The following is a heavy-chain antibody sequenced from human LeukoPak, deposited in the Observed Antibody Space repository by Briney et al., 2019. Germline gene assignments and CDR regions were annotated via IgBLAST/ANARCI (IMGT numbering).Heavy chain of an antibody. CDR3: AKDLRGIAARLFDY. D-gene: IGHD6-6*01. Sequence: AGTLRLSCAAPGFTFSSYGMHWLRQDPGKGLVGVALIRYDGSNKYYADSVKGRFTISRDNSKNTLYLQMNSLRAEDTAVYYCAKDLRGIAARLFDYWGQGTLVTASS. V-gene: IGHV3-30*02. J-gene: IGHJ4*02. CDR1: GFTFSSYG. CDR2: IRYDGSNK.